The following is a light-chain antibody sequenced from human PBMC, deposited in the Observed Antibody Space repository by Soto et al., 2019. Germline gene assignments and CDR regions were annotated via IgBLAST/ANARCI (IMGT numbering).Light chain of an antibody. CDR3: QQSYITLFT. J-gene: IGKJ3*01. Sequence: DIQMTQSPSSLSASVGDRVTITCRASQTIVNYLNWYQQKPGKAPKLLIYAASTLQSGVPSRFSGSGSGTEFTLTISSLQREDFATYYCQQSYITLFTFGPGTKVDIK. CDR2: AAS. V-gene: IGKV1-39*01. CDR1: QTIVNY.